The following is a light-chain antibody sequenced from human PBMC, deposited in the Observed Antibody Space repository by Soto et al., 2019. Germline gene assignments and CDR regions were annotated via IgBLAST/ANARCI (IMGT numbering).Light chain of an antibody. Sequence: DVLLTQSPDSLAVSLGERATINCKSSQSFFYNSINKNYLAWYQPKPGQPPKLLIYWASTRESGVPDRFSGSGSGTDFTLTISSLQAEDVAVYYCQQYYSTPRTFGQGTKVDI. V-gene: IGKV4-1*01. CDR3: QQYYSTPRT. CDR1: QSFFYNSINKNY. J-gene: IGKJ1*01. CDR2: WAS.